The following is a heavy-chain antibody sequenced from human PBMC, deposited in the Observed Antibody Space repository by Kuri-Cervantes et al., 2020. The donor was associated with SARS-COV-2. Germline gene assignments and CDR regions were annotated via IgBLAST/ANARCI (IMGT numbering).Heavy chain of an antibody. D-gene: IGHD3-3*01. CDR2: IYYSGST. CDR3: ARLPITIFGVVPEDY. CDR1: GGSISSSSYY. V-gene: IGHV4-39*01. J-gene: IGHJ4*02. Sequence: GSLRLSCTVSGGSISSSSYYWGWIRQPPGKGLEWIGSIYYSGSTYYNPSPKSRVTISVDTSKNQFSLKLSSVTAADTAVYYCARLPITIFGVVPEDYWGQGTLVTVSS.